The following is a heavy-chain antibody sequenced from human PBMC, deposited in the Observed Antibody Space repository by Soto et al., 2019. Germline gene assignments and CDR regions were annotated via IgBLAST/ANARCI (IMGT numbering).Heavy chain of an antibody. D-gene: IGHD3-10*01. CDR1: SRRFSSYY. CDR3: GRDYGSGSYYLNWFEP. CDR2: IIPIFGTA. V-gene: IGHV1-69*13. J-gene: IGHJ5*02. Sequence: SGQVSYESSSRRFSSYYNNCVRQAPGQGLEWMGWIIPIFGTANYAQKFQGRVTFTAYESTSTAYIELSSLRSEATAVYYCGRDYGSGSYYLNWFEPWGQVSLFILS.